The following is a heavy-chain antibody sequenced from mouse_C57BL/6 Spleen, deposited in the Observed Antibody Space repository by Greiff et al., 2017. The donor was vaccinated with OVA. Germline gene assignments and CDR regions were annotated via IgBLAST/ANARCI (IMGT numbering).Heavy chain of an antibody. V-gene: IGHV1-62-2*01. CDR3: ARHEGHDNDYYAMDY. J-gene: IGHJ4*01. D-gene: IGHD2-4*01. CDR1: GYTFTEYT. CDR2: FYPGSGSI. Sequence: VKLVESGAELVKPGASVKLSCKASGYTFTEYTIHWVKQRSGQGLEWIGWFYPGSGSIKYNEKFKDKATLTADKSSSTVYMELSRLTSEDSAVYFCARHEGHDNDYYAMDYWGQGTSVTVSS.